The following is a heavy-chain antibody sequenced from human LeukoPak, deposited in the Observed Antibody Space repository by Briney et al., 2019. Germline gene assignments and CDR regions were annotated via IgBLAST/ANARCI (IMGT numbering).Heavy chain of an antibody. CDR1: GGSFSGYY. V-gene: IGHV4-34*01. CDR2: INHSGST. Sequence: PSETLSLTCAVYGGSFSGYYWSWIRQPPGKGLEWIGEINHSGSTNYNPSLKSRVTISVDTSKNQFSLKLSSMTAADTAVYYCARVDLRYFDWIYYYYMDVWGKGTTVTISS. J-gene: IGHJ6*03. D-gene: IGHD3-9*01. CDR3: ARVDLRYFDWIYYYYMDV.